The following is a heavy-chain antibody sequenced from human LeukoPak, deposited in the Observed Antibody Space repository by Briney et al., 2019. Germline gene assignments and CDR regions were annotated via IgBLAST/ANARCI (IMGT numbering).Heavy chain of an antibody. Sequence: PSQTLSLTCTVSGGSISSGGYSWSWIRQHPGKGLEWSGYIYYSGSTYYNPSLKSRVTISVDTSKNKFSLKLSSVTAADTAVYYCARVSRVASYYYDSSGPIFDYWGQGTLVTVSS. J-gene: IGHJ4*02. CDR1: GGSISSGGYS. D-gene: IGHD3-22*01. CDR3: ARVSRVASYYYDSSGPIFDY. CDR2: IYYSGST. V-gene: IGHV4-31*03.